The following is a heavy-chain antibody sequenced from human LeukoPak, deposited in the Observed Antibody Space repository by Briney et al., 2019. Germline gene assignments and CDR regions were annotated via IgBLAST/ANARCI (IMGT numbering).Heavy chain of an antibody. CDR1: GFTFSSYG. Sequence: PGGSLRLSCAASGFTFSSYGMHWVRQAPGKGLEWVAVISYDGSNKYYADSVKGRFTIYRDNSKNTLYLQMNSLRAEDTAVYHCAKGLTPGIQLWPQDAFDIRGQGTMVTVSS. CDR3: AKGLTPGIQLWPQDAFDI. CDR2: ISYDGSNK. D-gene: IGHD5-18*01. V-gene: IGHV3-30*18. J-gene: IGHJ3*02.